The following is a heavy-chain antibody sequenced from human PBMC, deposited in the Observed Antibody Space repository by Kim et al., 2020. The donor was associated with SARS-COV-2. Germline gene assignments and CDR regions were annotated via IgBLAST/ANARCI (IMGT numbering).Heavy chain of an antibody. CDR2: ISYDGSNK. CDR3: AKDRSIVVVPAAILDY. CDR1: GFTFSTYG. J-gene: IGHJ4*02. Sequence: GGSLRLSCAASGFTFSTYGMHWVRQAPGKGPEWVAVISYDGSNKYYADSVKGRFTISRDNSKNTLYLQMNSLRAEDTAVYYCAKDRSIVVVPAAILDYWGQGTLVTVSS. V-gene: IGHV3-30*18. D-gene: IGHD2-2*02.